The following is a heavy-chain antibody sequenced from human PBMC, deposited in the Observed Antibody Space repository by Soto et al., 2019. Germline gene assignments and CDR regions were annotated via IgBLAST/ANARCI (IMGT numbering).Heavy chain of an antibody. CDR3: TKDQRFS. CDR1: GFTFSNYA. Sequence: ESGGGVVQPGGSLRLSCAASGFTFSNYAMSWVHQAPGKGLQWVSSISGSGVTTYYADSVKGRFAISRDNSRNTLYLQMSSLRVEDTAIYYCTKDQRFSWGQGALVSVSS. J-gene: IGHJ5*02. V-gene: IGHV3-23*01. CDR2: ISGSGVTT.